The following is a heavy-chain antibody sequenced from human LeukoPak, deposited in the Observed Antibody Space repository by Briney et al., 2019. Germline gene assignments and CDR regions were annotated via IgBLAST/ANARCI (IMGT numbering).Heavy chain of an antibody. CDR1: GFTFSSYG. Sequence: GGSLRLPCAASGFTFSSYGMHWVRQAPGKGLEWVAFIRYDGSNKYYADSVKGRFTISRDNSKNTLYLQMNSLRAEDTAVYYCARARDSGSYYYYYYMDVWGKGTTVTVSS. CDR2: IRYDGSNK. D-gene: IGHD1-26*01. J-gene: IGHJ6*03. V-gene: IGHV3-30*02. CDR3: ARARDSGSYYYYYYMDV.